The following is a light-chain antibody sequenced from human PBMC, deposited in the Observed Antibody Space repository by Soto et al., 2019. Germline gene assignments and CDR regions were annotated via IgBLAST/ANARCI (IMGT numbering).Light chain of an antibody. CDR3: QQYDSSPPGCT. Sequence: EIVLTQSPGTLSLSPGEGATLSCTTSQSVSSNYFAWYQQTPGPAPRLLIYGASNRATGIPDRFSGSGSGTKFTLTISRLEPEDFAMYYCQQYDSSPPGCTFGQGTKLEIK. V-gene: IGKV3-20*01. CDR2: GAS. J-gene: IGKJ2*02. CDR1: QSVSSNY.